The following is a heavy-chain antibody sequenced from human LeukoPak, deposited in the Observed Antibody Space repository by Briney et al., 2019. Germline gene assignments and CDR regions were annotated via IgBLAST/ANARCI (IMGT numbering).Heavy chain of an antibody. Sequence: GESLKISCKGSGYSFTSYWIGWVRQMPGKGLEWMGISYPGDSDTRYNPSFQGQVTISADKSISTAYLQWSSLKASDTAMYYCASAYCSGGSCYSGFDYWGQGTLVTVSS. CDR2: SYPGDSDT. V-gene: IGHV5-51*01. CDR3: ASAYCSGGSCYSGFDY. CDR1: GYSFTSYW. J-gene: IGHJ4*02. D-gene: IGHD2-15*01.